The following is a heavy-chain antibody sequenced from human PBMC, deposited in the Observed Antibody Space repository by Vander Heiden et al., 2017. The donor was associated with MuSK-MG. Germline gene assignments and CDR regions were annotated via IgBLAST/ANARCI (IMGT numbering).Heavy chain of an antibody. CDR2: IRSKAYGGTT. V-gene: IGHV3-49*03. CDR1: GFTFGDYA. D-gene: IGHD3-9*01. CDR3: TRRSYDILTGYPTGAFDI. J-gene: IGHJ3*02. Sequence: EVQLVESGGGLVQPGRSLRLACTVSGFTFGDYAISGFRQAPGKGLEWLSFIRSKAYGGTTEYAASVKGRFTISRDDSKSIAYLQMSSLKTEDTAVYYCTRRSYDILTGYPTGAFDIWGQGTMVTVSS.